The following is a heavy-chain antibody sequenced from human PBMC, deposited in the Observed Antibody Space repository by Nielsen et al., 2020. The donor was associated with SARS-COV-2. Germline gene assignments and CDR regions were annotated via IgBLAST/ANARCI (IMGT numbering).Heavy chain of an antibody. Sequence: SVKVSCKASGGTFSSYTISWVRQAPGQGLEWMGRIIPILGIANYAQKLQGRVTMTTDTSTSTAYMELRSLRSDDTAVYYCASSSSSSRRYFDYWGQGTLVTVSS. V-gene: IGHV1-69*02. CDR1: GGTFSSYT. CDR3: ASSSSSSRRYFDY. J-gene: IGHJ4*02. CDR2: IIPILGIA. D-gene: IGHD6-6*01.